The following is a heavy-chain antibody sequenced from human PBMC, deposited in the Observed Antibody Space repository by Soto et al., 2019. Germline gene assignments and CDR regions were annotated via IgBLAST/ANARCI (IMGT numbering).Heavy chain of an antibody. CDR1: GFNFRAYW. D-gene: IGHD5-12*01. J-gene: IGHJ4*02. Sequence: EVQLVESGGALVQPGGSLRISCVGSGFNFRAYWMSWVRQAPGKGLEWVATMNEDGSEIYYVGSVKGRFAISRDNDENSLHLQMSFASAEDTGVYFCVRDVGFDYDNWGQGTLVTVSS. CDR3: VRDVGFDYDN. CDR2: MNEDGSEI. V-gene: IGHV3-7*01.